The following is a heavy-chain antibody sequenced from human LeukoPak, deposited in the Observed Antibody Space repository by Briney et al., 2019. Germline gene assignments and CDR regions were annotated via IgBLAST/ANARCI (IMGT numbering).Heavy chain of an antibody. D-gene: IGHD3-22*01. V-gene: IGHV3-11*01. CDR3: AKDLNYDSSGYYYVDGMDV. CDR1: GFSFSDHY. CDR2: ISSSGGTI. Sequence: GGSLRLSCAASGFSFSDHYMSWIRQAPGKGLEWISCISSSGGTINYADSVRGRFTISRDNAKNSLYLQMNSLRAEDTAVYYCAKDLNYDSSGYYYVDGMDVWGQGTTVTVSS. J-gene: IGHJ6*02.